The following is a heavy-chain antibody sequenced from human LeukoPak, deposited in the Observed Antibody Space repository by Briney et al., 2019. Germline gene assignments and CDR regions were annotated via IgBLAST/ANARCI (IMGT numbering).Heavy chain of an antibody. Sequence: SETLSLTCNVSGASISSYYWRWIRQPAGKGLEWIGRIYTSANTNYSPSFKSRATISIDRSKNQFSLNLPSVTAADTAVYYCARDRIWNDAGHDPFDIWGQGTMVTVSS. CDR1: GASISSYY. D-gene: IGHD1-1*01. CDR2: IYTSANT. CDR3: ARDRIWNDAGHDPFDI. J-gene: IGHJ3*02. V-gene: IGHV4-4*07.